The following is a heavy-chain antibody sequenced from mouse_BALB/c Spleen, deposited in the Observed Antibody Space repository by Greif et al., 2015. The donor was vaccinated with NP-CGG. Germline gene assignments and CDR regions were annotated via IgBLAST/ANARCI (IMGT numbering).Heavy chain of an antibody. CDR3: ARHGNYDY. J-gene: IGHJ2*01. Sequence: DVQLVESGGGLVKPGGSLKLSCAASGFTFSSYAMSWVRQTPEKRLEWVATISSGGSYTYYPDSVKGRFTISRDNAKNTLYPQMSSLRSEDTAMYYCARHGNYDYWGQGTTLTVSS. CDR1: GFTFSSYA. D-gene: IGHD2-1*01. CDR2: ISSGGSYT. V-gene: IGHV5-9-3*01.